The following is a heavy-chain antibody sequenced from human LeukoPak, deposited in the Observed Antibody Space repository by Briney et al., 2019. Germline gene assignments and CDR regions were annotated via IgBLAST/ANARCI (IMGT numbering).Heavy chain of an antibody. CDR2: IYYSGST. CDR3: ARGVFGGVIGFDH. J-gene: IGHJ4*02. CDR1: GGSISSSSYY. Sequence: SETLSLTCTVSGGSISSSSYYWGWIRQPPGKGLEWIGSIYYSGSTYYNPSLKSRVTVSVDTSKNQFSLKLSSVTAADTAVYYWARGVFGGVIGFDHWGQGTLVTVSS. D-gene: IGHD3-16*01. V-gene: IGHV4-39*01.